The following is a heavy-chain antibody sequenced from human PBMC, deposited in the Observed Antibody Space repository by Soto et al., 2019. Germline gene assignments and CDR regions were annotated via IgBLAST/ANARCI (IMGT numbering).Heavy chain of an antibody. V-gene: IGHV3-23*01. D-gene: IGHD6-13*01. CDR2: LGGSGITP. CDR1: GFTFSSYS. J-gene: IGHJ4*02. Sequence: GGSLRLSCAASGFTFSSYSMTWVRQAPGKGLEWVSSLGGSGITPYYADSVKGRFTISRDNSKNTLYLQMNSLGADDTAVYYCAKAPTAAGTYWVDYWGQGTLVTVSS. CDR3: AKAPTAAGTYWVDY.